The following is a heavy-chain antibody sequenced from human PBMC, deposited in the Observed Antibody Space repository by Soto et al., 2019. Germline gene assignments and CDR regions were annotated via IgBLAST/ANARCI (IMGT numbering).Heavy chain of an antibody. CDR1: GYTFTSYG. V-gene: IGHV1-18*01. J-gene: IGHJ6*03. CDR3: ARVASGYDILTGYDRNYYYYMDV. D-gene: IGHD3-9*01. CDR2: ISAYNGNT. Sequence: ASVKVSCKASGYTFTSYGISWVRQAPGQGLEWMGWISAYNGNTNYAQKLQGRVTMTTDTSTSTAYMELRSLRSDDTAVYYCARVASGYDILTGYDRNYYYYMDVWGKGTTVTVSS.